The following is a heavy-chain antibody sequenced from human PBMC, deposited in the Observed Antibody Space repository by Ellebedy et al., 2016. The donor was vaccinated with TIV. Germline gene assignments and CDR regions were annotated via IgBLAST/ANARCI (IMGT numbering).Heavy chain of an antibody. V-gene: IGHV5-10-1*01. CDR2: IDPSDSYT. Sequence: KVSCXGSGYSFTSYWISWVRQMPGKGLEWMGRIDPSDSYTNYSPSFQGHVTISADKSISTAYLQWSSLKASDTAMYYCARWGIVGATGSFDYWGQGTLVTVSS. J-gene: IGHJ4*02. D-gene: IGHD1-26*01. CDR3: ARWGIVGATGSFDY. CDR1: GYSFTSYW.